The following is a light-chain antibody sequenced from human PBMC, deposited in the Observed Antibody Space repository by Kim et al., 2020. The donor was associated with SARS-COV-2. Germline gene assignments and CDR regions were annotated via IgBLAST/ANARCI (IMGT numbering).Light chain of an antibody. CDR2: DAS. J-gene: IGKJ3*01. V-gene: IGKV3-11*01. CDR1: QSVCRN. CDR3: QQRSNPFT. Sequence: SFAAGAGPTLSCRASQSVCRNLAWYPHTPGQAPRLLIYDASKRAAGIPARFSGSGSGTDFTLTISSLQPDDFAVYYCQQRSNPFTFGPGTKVDIK.